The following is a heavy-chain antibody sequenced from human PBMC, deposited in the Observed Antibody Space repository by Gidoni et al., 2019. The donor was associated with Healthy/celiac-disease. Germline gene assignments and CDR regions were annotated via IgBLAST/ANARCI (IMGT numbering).Heavy chain of an antibody. CDR3: ARERVYSSSQRPLKYYYYGMDV. V-gene: IGHV3-33*08. Sequence: QGQLVAAGGGVVQPAMSLRVSRAASGCTVRSSGLHAGRQAPGTGLEWVAVIWYDGSNKYYTDSVKGRFTISRDNSKNTLYQQMNSLRAEDTAVYYCARERVYSSSQRPLKYYYYGMDVWGQGTTVTVSS. J-gene: IGHJ6*02. D-gene: IGHD6-13*01. CDR1: GCTVRSSG. CDR2: IWYDGSNK.